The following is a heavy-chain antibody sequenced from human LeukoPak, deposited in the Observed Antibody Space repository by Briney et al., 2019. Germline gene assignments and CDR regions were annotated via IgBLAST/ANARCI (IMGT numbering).Heavy chain of an antibody. V-gene: IGHV3-30*02. CDR2: IRYDGSNK. Sequence: PGGSLRLSCAASGFTFSSYGMHWVRQAPGKGLEWVAFIRYDGSNKYYADSVKGRFTISRDNSKNTLYLQMNSLRAEDTAVYYCAKDEDIVVVPAGTLDYWGQGTLVTVSS. J-gene: IGHJ4*02. D-gene: IGHD2-2*01. CDR3: AKDEDIVVVPAGTLDY. CDR1: GFTFSSYG.